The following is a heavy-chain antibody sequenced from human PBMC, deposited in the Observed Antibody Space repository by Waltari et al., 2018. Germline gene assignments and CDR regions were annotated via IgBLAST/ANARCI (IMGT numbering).Heavy chain of an antibody. Sequence: EVQLVESGGGLVKPGGSLRRSCAASGFTFSTYSMNWVRQAPGKGLEWVSSISSSTSYIYYADSVKGRFTISRDNARNSLYLQMNSLRAEDTAVYYCARDINSREDYWGQGTLVTVSS. CDR2: ISSSTSYI. CDR1: GFTFSTYS. CDR3: ARDINSREDY. V-gene: IGHV3-21*01. D-gene: IGHD1-20*01. J-gene: IGHJ4*02.